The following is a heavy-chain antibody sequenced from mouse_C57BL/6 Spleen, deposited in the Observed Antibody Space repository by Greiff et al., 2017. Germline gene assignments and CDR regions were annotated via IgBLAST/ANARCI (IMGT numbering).Heavy chain of an antibody. CDR1: GYTFTSYW. D-gene: IGHD1-1*01. V-gene: IGHV1-64*01. J-gene: IGHJ2*01. CDR2: IHPNSGST. Sequence: VQLQQPGAELVKPGASVKLSCKASGYTFTSYWMHWVKQRPGQGLEWIGMIHPNSGSTNYNEKFKSKATLTVDKSSSTAYMQLSSLTSEDSAVYYCAPTVVADYVDYWGQGTTLTVSS. CDR3: APTVVADYVDY.